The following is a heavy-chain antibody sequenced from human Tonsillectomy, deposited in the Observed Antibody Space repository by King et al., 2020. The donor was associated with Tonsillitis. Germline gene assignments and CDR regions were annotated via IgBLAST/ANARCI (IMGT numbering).Heavy chain of an antibody. CDR2: IYYSGST. CDR3: ARQKSIAAAGITYYYYGMDV. CDR1: GGSISSYY. Sequence: LQLQESGPGLVKPSETLSLTCTVSGGSISSYYWSWIRQPPGKGLEWIGYIYYSGSTNYNPSLKSRVTISVDTSKNQFSLKLSSVTAADTAVYYCARQKSIAAAGITYYYYGMDVWGQGTTVTVSS. V-gene: IGHV4-59*01. D-gene: IGHD6-13*01. J-gene: IGHJ6*02.